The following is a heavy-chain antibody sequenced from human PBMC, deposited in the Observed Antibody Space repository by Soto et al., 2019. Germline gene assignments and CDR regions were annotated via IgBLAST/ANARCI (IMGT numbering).Heavy chain of an antibody. J-gene: IGHJ4*02. CDR1: GFTFSAYV. CDR3: AKLTAA. Sequence: LRLSCAASGFTFSAYVMSWVRQAPGKGLEWVSSITSSGGGTYYADSVKGRFTVSRDNSKNTVYLQMNSLRDEDTAVYYCAKLTAAWGQGTLVTVSS. D-gene: IGHD6-13*01. V-gene: IGHV3-23*01. CDR2: ITSSGGGT.